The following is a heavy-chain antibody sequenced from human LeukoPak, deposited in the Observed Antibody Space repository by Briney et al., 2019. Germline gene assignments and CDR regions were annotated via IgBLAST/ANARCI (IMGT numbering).Heavy chain of an antibody. CDR2: INHSGST. J-gene: IGHJ4*02. V-gene: IGHV4-34*01. CDR1: VGSFSGYY. CDR3: ARGLWFGELLSGYYFDY. Sequence: SETLSLTCAVYVGSFSGYYWSWIRQPPGKGLEWIGEINHSGSTNYNPSLKSRVTISVDTSKNQFSLKLSSVTAADTAVYYCARGLWFGELLSGYYFDYWGQGTLVTVSS. D-gene: IGHD3-10*01.